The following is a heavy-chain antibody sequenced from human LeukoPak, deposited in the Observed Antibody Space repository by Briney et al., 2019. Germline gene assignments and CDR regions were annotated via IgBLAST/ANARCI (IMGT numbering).Heavy chain of an antibody. CDR2: ISYDEANT. J-gene: IGHJ4*02. Sequence: PGGSLRLSCAASGLAFSDYGMHWVRQAPGKGLAWLAVISYDEANTYYADSVKGRFTVSRDNSKNTVFLQMNSLRVEDTAIYYCSSATSMTTVTTDYWGQGTLVTVSS. CDR3: SSATSMTTVTTDY. CDR1: GLAFSDYG. V-gene: IGHV3-30*03. D-gene: IGHD4-17*01.